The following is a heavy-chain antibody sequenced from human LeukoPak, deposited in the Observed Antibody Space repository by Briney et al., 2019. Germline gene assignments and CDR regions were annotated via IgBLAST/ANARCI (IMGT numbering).Heavy chain of an antibody. D-gene: IGHD4-23*01. CDR1: DRSVSSSN. CDR3: AKSTTVVMGPFDY. V-gene: IGHV3-21*01. CDR2: ISSSSSYI. Sequence: IPAETLSLTCTVSDRSVSSSNYYWAWLRQPPGKGLEWDTSISSSSSYIYYADSVKGRFTISRDNAKNSLYLQMNSLRAENTAVYYCAKSTTVVMGPFDYWGQG. J-gene: IGHJ4*02.